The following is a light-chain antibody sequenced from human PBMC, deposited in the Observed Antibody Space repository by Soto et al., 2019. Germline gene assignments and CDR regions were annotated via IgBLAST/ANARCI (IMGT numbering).Light chain of an antibody. CDR2: DAS. J-gene: IGKJ1*01. V-gene: IGKV3-20*01. CDR1: QSVSSY. CDR3: QQYGSSPRT. Sequence: LVLTQSPGTLSLSPGETATLSCRASQSVSSYLAWYQQKPGQAPRLLIYDASNRATGIPARFSGSGSGTDFTLTISRLEPEDFAVYYCQQYGSSPRTFGQGTKVDIK.